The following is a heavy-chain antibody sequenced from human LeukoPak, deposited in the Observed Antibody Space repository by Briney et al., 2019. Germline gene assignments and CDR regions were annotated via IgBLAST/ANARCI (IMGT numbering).Heavy chain of an antibody. Sequence: PSETLSLTCAVYGGSFSGYYWSWIRQPPGKGLEWIGEINHSGSTNYNPSLKSRVTISVDTSKNQFSLKLSSVTAADTAVYYCARSRASSGAVAPLFDYWGQGTLVTVSS. CDR3: ARSRASSGAVAPLFDY. J-gene: IGHJ4*02. D-gene: IGHD6-19*01. V-gene: IGHV4-34*01. CDR2: INHSGST. CDR1: GGSFSGYY.